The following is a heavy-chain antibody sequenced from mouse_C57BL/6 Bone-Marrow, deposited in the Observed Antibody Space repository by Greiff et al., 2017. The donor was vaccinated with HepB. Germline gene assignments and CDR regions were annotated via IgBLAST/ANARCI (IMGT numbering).Heavy chain of an antibody. J-gene: IGHJ2*01. Sequence: VQLQQPGAELVRPGSSVKLSCKASGYTFTSYWMHWVKQRPIQGLEWIGNIDPSDSETHYNQKFKGKAILTADKSSSTAYMELRSLTSEDSAVYYYTILPSDYWGQGTTLTVSS. CDR2: IDPSDSET. CDR1: GYTFTSYW. V-gene: IGHV1-52*01. CDR3: TILPSDY.